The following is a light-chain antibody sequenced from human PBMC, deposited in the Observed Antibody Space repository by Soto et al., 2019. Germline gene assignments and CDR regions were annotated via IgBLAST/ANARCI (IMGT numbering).Light chain of an antibody. CDR2: AAS. V-gene: IGKV1-8*01. CDR3: QQYNVYWS. J-gene: IGKJ1*01. Sequence: AIRMTQSPSSFSASTGDRVTITCRASQGISSYLAWYQQKPGKAPKLLIYAASTLQSGVPSRFSGSGSGTEFTLTISSLQPDDFATYYCQQYNVYWSFGPGTKVDIK. CDR1: QGISSY.